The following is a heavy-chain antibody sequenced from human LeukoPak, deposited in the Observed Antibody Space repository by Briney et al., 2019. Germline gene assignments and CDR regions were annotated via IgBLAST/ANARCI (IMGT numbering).Heavy chain of an antibody. CDR3: AREEYCSSTSCYTEY. J-gene: IGHJ4*02. CDR1: GYTFTGYY. CDR2: INPNSGGT. D-gene: IGHD2-2*02. Sequence: ASVKVSCKASGYTFTGYYMHWVRQAPGQGLEWMGWINPNSGGTNYAQKFQGRVTMTRDTSISTAYMELSRLRSDGTAVYYCAREEYCSSTSCYTEYWGQGTLVTVSS. V-gene: IGHV1-2*02.